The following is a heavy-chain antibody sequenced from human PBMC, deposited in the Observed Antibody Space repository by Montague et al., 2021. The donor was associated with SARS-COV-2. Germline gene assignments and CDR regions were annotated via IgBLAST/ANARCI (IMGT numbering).Heavy chain of an antibody. CDR2: INYNGSA. Sequence: SETLSLTCTVSGGSISSYYWNWIRQSPGKGLEWIGYINYNGSANYNPSLKSRVTISVDTSKNQLSLNLSSVTAADTAVYYCARRGVVVIPAVVEYYYGMDVWGQGTTVTVSS. D-gene: IGHD2-2*01. V-gene: IGHV4-59*01. CDR3: ARRGVVVIPAVVEYYYGMDV. J-gene: IGHJ6*02. CDR1: GGSISSYY.